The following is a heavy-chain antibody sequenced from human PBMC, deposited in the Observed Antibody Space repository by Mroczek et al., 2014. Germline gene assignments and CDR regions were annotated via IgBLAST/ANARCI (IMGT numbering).Heavy chain of an antibody. CDR3: ARVSSGWDYYYYYYMDV. D-gene: IGHD6-19*01. Sequence: QVQLVETGAEVKKPGASVKVSCKASGYTFTGYYMHWVRQAPGQGLEWMGWINPNSGGTNYAQKFQGRVTMTRDTSISTAYMELSRLRSDDTAVYYCARVSSGWDYYYYYYMDVWGKGTTVTVSS. J-gene: IGHJ6*03. CDR1: GYTFTGYY. CDR2: INPNSGGT. V-gene: IGHV1-2*02.